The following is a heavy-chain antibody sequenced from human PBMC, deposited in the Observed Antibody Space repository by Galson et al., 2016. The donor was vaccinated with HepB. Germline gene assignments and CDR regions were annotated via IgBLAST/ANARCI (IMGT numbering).Heavy chain of an antibody. Sequence: ETLSLTCTVSGGSISGYYWSWIRQPPGKGMEWIGYIHYTGVTTYKSPLRGRVSISVDTSKNLFSLKLSSVTAAGTAVYYCARDASGSYYNDGWFDPWGQGTQVIVSS. J-gene: IGHJ5*02. CDR3: ARDASGSYYNDGWFDP. CDR1: GGSISGYY. V-gene: IGHV4-59*01. D-gene: IGHD3-10*01. CDR2: IHYTGVT.